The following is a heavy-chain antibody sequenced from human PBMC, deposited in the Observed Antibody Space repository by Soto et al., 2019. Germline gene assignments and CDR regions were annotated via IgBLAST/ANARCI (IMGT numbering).Heavy chain of an antibody. CDR1: GFSVSDYS. CDR2: ISGSGDGT. Sequence: GWSLILSCAASGFSVSDYSMGWVRQAPGEGREWVSSISGSGDGTYYGDSVKGRFTLSRDTSQKPLYLQMNNLRGADTAVYFCTKSRRSVLMVYGFGGMDVWGRGTTVTVSS. J-gene: IGHJ6*02. D-gene: IGHD2-8*01. CDR3: TKSRRSVLMVYGFGGMDV. V-gene: IGHV3-23*01.